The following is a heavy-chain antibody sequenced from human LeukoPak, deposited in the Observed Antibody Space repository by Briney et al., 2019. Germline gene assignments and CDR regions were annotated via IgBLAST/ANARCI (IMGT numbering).Heavy chain of an antibody. CDR1: GFTFRSYG. Sequence: GGSLRLSCAASGFTFRSYGMHWVRQAPGKGLEWVAFIRYDGSNKYYADSVKGRFTISRDNSKNTLYLQMNSLRAEDTAVYYCAKDHRTMVRGVITNFDYWGQGTLVTVSS. CDR2: IRYDGSNK. J-gene: IGHJ4*02. CDR3: AKDHRTMVRGVITNFDY. V-gene: IGHV3-30*02. D-gene: IGHD3-10*01.